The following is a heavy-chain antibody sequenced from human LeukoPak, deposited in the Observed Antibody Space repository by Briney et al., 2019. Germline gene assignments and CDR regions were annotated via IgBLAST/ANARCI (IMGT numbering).Heavy chain of an antibody. J-gene: IGHJ4*02. CDR3: ARDPFSSGWLDY. V-gene: IGHV3-7*04. Sequence: GGSLRLSCAASGFTFTTYWMTWVRQSPGKELEWVANIKQDGGQKHYVDSVKGRFTISRDNAKNSVYLQMNSLRPEDTAVYYCARDPFSSGWLDYWSQGTLVTVSA. CDR1: GFTFTTYW. D-gene: IGHD6-19*01. CDR2: IKQDGGQK.